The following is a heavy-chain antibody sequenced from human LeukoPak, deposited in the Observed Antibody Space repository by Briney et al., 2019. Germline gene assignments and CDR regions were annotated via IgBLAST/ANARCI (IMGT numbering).Heavy chain of an antibody. D-gene: IGHD5-12*01. V-gene: IGHV3-21*01. Sequence: GGSLRLSCAASGFTFSSYSMNWVRQAPGKGLEWVSSISSSSSYIYHADSVKGRFTISRDNPKNSLYLQITSLGAEDTAVYYCARDRGYGGYEEAGYWGQGTLVTVSS. CDR2: ISSSSSYI. CDR3: ARDRGYGGYEEAGY. J-gene: IGHJ4*02. CDR1: GFTFSSYS.